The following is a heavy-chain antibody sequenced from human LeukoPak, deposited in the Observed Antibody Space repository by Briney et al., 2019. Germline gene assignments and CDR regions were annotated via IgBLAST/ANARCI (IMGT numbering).Heavy chain of an antibody. CDR1: GGSISSYY. D-gene: IGHD4-17*01. CDR3: ARSHGLYYYYYMDV. CDR2: IYYSGST. V-gene: IGHV4-59*01. J-gene: IGHJ6*03. Sequence: PSETLSLTCTVSGGSISSYYWSWIRQPPGKGLEWIGYIYYSGSTNYNPSLKSRVTISVDTSKNQFSLKLSSVTAADTAVYYCARSHGLYYYYYMDVWGKGTTVTISS.